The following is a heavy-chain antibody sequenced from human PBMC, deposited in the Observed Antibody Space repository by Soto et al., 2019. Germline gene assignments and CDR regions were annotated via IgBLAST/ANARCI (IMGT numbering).Heavy chain of an antibody. V-gene: IGHV3-30*18. D-gene: IGHD3-9*01. J-gene: IGHJ4*02. CDR3: AKDKEIRYFDWLSHGPYYFDY. CDR2: ISYDGSNT. CDR1: GFPFTTYG. Sequence: GGSLRLSCAASGFPFTTYGMHWVREGPDKGLEWVAVISYDGSNTYYADSVKGRFTISRDNSKNTLYLQMNSLRAEDTAVYYCAKDKEIRYFDWLSHGPYYFDYWGQGTLVTVSS.